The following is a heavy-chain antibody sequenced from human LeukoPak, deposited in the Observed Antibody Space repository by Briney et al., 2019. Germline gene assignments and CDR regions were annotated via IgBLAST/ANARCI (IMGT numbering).Heavy chain of an antibody. V-gene: IGHV3-30*03. Sequence: PGGSLRLSCAASGFTFSSYGMHWVRQAPGKGLEWVAVISYDGSNKYYADSVKGRFTISRDNSKNTLYLQMNSLRAEDTAVYYCARGGIVVTPRAFDIWGQGTMVAVSS. CDR2: ISYDGSNK. CDR3: ARGGIVVTPRAFDI. J-gene: IGHJ3*02. D-gene: IGHD4-23*01. CDR1: GFTFSSYG.